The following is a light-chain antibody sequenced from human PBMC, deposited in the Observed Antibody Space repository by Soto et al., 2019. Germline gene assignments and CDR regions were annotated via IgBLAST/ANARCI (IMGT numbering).Light chain of an antibody. CDR2: INSDGSH. Sequence: QLVLTQSPSASASLGASVKLTCTLSSGHSSNAIAWHQQQPEKGPRYLLKINSDGSHSKGDGIPDRFSGSSSGAERYLTISNLQFEDEADYYCQTWGTGIRVFGGGTKVTVL. J-gene: IGLJ3*02. CDR1: SGHSSNA. V-gene: IGLV4-69*02. CDR3: QTWGTGIRV.